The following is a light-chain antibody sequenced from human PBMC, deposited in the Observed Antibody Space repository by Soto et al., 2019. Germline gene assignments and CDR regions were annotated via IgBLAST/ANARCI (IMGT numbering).Light chain of an antibody. V-gene: IGKV3-20*01. CDR3: RQYGGSPLLT. CDR1: RAITSSF. Sequence: IVLTQSPGTLSLSPGDRATLSCRASRAITSSFLAWYQQKPGQAPRLLIYGASSRATGIPDRFSGSGSGTDFTLIISRLEPEDFAVYYCRQYGGSPLLTFGPGTKVDIK. CDR2: GAS. J-gene: IGKJ3*01.